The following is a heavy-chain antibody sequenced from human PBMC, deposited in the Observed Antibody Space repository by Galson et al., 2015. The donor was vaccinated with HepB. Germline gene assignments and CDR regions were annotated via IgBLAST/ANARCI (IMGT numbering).Heavy chain of an antibody. V-gene: IGHV1-24*01. CDR2: FDPEDGET. D-gene: IGHD6-19*01. Sequence: SVKVSCKVSGYTLTELSMHWVRQAPGKGLEWMGGFDPEDGETIYAQKFQGRVTMTEDTSTDTAYMELSSLRSEDTAVYYCAAVAGSLAAFDIWGQGTMVTVSS. CDR3: AAVAGSLAAFDI. CDR1: GYTLTELS. J-gene: IGHJ3*02.